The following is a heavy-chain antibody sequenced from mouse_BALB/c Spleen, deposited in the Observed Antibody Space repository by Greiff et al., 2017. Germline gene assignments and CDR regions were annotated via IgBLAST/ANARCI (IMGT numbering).Heavy chain of an antibody. Sequence: VQLQQSGPELVKPGASVRISCKASGYTFTSYYIHWVKQRPGQGLEWIGWIYPGNVNTKYNEKFKGKATLTADKSSSTAYMQLSSLTSEDSAVYFCARRDDGFAYWGQGTLVTVSA. V-gene: IGHV1S56*01. CDR2: IYPGNVNT. CDR3: ARRDDGFAY. J-gene: IGHJ3*01. CDR1: GYTFTSYY. D-gene: IGHD2-3*01.